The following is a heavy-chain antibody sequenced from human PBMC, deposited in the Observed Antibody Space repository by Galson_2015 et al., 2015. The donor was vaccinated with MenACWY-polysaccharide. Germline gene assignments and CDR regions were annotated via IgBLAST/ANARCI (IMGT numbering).Heavy chain of an antibody. V-gene: IGHV3-23*01. CDR1: GFTFTSYT. Sequence: SLRLSCAASGFTFTSYTMSWPRQAPGKGPEWVTVISLDGRNTYYADPVKGRFTISRDNSKNTLYLQMHDLRAEDTAVYYCVKAHETSGWNRGPGYWGQGTLVTVSS. D-gene: IGHD1-1*01. CDR3: VKAHETSGWNRGPGY. CDR2: ISLDGRNT. J-gene: IGHJ4*02.